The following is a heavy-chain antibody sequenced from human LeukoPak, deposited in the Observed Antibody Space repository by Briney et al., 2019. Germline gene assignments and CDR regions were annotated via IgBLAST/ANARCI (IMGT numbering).Heavy chain of an antibody. CDR2: IYYSGST. Sequence: SETLSLTCTVSGGSISSYYWSWIRQPPGKGLEWIGYIYYSGSTNYNPSLKSRVTISVDTSKNQFSLKLSSVTAADTAVYYCARTSGYYDSSGYYLRPVPFDYWGQGTLVTVSS. CDR1: GGSISSYY. D-gene: IGHD3-22*01. V-gene: IGHV4-59*01. CDR3: ARTSGYYDSSGYYLRPVPFDY. J-gene: IGHJ4*02.